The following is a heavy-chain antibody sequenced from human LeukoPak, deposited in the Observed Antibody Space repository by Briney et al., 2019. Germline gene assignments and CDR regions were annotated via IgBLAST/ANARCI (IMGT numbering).Heavy chain of an antibody. J-gene: IGHJ3*02. CDR1: GFTFSSYG. CDR3: AKDHSIDYYDSHHPADAFDI. D-gene: IGHD3-22*01. V-gene: IGHV3-30*18. Sequence: PGRSLRLSCAASGFTFSSYGMHWVRQAPGKGLEWVAVISYVGSNKYYADSVKGRFTISRDNSKNTLYLQMNSLRAEDTAVYYCAKDHSIDYYDSHHPADAFDIWGQGTMVTVSS. CDR2: ISYVGSNK.